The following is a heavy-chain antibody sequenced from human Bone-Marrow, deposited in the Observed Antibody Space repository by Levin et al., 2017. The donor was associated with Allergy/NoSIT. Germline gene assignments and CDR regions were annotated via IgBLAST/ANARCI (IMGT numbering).Heavy chain of an antibody. CDR3: ARAEWLAADY. V-gene: IGHV1-3*01. CDR2: INAGNGGT. Sequence: ASVKVSCKASGYTFTSYTLHWVRQAPGQRLEWMGWINAGNGGTKYSQKFQGRVTLTRDSSANTAYMELSSLRPEDAAVYYCARAEWLAADYWGQGTLVTVSS. J-gene: IGHJ4*02. D-gene: IGHD3-3*01. CDR1: GYTFTSYT.